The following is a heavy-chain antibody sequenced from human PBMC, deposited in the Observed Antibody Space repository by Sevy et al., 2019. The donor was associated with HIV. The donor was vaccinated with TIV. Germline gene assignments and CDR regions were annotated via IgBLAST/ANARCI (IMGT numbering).Heavy chain of an antibody. CDR3: ARDLAYYDSSSYYGLGGFDY. J-gene: IGHJ4*02. CDR2: IWYDGSNK. V-gene: IGHV3-33*01. CDR1: GFTFSSYG. D-gene: IGHD3-22*01. Sequence: GGSLRLSCAASGFTFSSYGMHWVRQAPGKGLEWVAVIWYDGSNKYYADSVKGRFTISRDNSKNTLYLQMNSLRAEDTAVYYCARDLAYYDSSSYYGLGGFDYWGQGTLVTVSS.